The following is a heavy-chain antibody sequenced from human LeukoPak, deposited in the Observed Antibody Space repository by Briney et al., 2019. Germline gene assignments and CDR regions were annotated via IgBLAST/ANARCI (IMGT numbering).Heavy chain of an antibody. Sequence: SETLSLTCTVSGGSISSDSYHWGWIRQPPGKGLEWIGSIYYSGDTNYNPSLKSRVTMSVVTSKNQFSLKLRSVTAADTAVYYCARDPIGSWNPGYWGQGTLVTVSS. CDR2: IYYSGDT. CDR1: GGSISSDSYH. D-gene: IGHD1-1*01. V-gene: IGHV4-39*07. CDR3: ARDPIGSWNPGY. J-gene: IGHJ4*02.